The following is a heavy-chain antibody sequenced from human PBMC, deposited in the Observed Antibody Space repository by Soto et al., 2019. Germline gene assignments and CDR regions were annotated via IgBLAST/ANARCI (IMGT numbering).Heavy chain of an antibody. CDR3: AKGIDCGADCHSYDTFDI. Sequence: LRLSCAASGFTFSDYYMSWIRQAPGKGLEWVSYISSSSSYTNYADSVKGRFTISRDNAKNTLYLQMNSLRAEDTALYYCAKGIDCGADCHSYDTFDIWGQGTVVTVSS. V-gene: IGHV3-11*05. J-gene: IGHJ3*02. CDR1: GFTFSDYY. CDR2: ISSSSSYT. D-gene: IGHD2-21*02.